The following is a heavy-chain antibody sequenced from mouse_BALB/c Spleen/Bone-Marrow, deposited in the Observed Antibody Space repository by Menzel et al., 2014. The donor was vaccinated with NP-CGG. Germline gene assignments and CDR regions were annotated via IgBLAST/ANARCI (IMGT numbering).Heavy chain of an antibody. Sequence: QVQLQQSGPGLVAPSQSLSITCTVSGFSLTSYGVHWVRQPPGKGLEWLGVIWAGGSTNYNSALMSRLSISKDNSKSQVFLKTNSLQTDDTAMYYGARYYLYAMDYWGQGTSVTVSS. CDR3: ARYYLYAMDY. V-gene: IGHV2-9*02. CDR2: IWAGGST. D-gene: IGHD1-1*02. J-gene: IGHJ4*01. CDR1: GFSLTSYG.